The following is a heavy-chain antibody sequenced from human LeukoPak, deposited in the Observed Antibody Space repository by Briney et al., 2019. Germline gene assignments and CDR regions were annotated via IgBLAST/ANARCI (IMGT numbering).Heavy chain of an antibody. CDR2: IYPGDSDT. J-gene: IGHJ5*02. V-gene: IGHV5-51*01. CDR1: GYSFTSYW. CDR3: ARGGDSSGYYAFEKANWFDP. Sequence: GESLKISCKGSGYSFTSYWFGWVRQMPGKGLEWMGIIYPGDSDTRYSPSFQGQVTISADKSISTAYLQWSSLKASDTAMYYCARGGDSSGYYAFEKANWFDPWGQRTLVTVSS. D-gene: IGHD3-22*01.